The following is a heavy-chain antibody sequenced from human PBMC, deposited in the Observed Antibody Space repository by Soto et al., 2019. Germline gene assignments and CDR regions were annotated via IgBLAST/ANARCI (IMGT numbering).Heavy chain of an antibody. V-gene: IGHV1-8*02. CDR2: INPNSGET. CDR1: GYTFNDYE. D-gene: IGHD2-21*01. Sequence: ASVKVSCKTSGYTFNDYEINWVQHATGQGLEWIGWINPNSGETGYAQRFQGRVTMTTSSSLSTAYLELSSLTPDDTGGYCCARKPYSHDYGMDVWGQGTSVTVSS. J-gene: IGHJ6*02. CDR3: ARKPYSHDYGMDV.